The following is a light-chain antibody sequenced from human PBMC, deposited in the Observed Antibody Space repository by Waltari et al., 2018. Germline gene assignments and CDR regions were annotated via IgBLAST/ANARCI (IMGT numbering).Light chain of an antibody. Sequence: QSALTQPASVSGSPGQSITISCTGTSSAVRSYDVVSWYQQNPGKAPKLIIYEDTQRPSGVSSRFSGAKSGNAASLTISGFQAEDEGDYYCCSRSYVFGNGTKVTVL. CDR2: EDT. J-gene: IGLJ1*01. CDR3: CSRSYV. CDR1: SSAVRSYDV. V-gene: IGLV2-23*01.